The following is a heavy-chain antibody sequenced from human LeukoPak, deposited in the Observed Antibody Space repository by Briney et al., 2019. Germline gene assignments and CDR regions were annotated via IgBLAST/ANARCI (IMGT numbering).Heavy chain of an antibody. CDR1: NDSISSYY. CDR2: IYYSGRT. CDR3: ARARDSSGWFDY. D-gene: IGHD6-19*01. Sequence: SETLSLTCTVSNDSISSYYWTWIRQPPGKGLEWIGYIYYSGRTNYNPSPKSRVTISVDTSKTQFSLNLYSVTAADTAVYYCARARDSSGWFDYWGQGTLVTVSS. V-gene: IGHV4-59*01. J-gene: IGHJ4*02.